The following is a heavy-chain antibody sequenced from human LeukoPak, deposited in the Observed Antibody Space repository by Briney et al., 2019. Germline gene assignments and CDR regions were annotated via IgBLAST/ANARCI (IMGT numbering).Heavy chain of an antibody. J-gene: IGHJ4*02. CDR3: ARDLDSYSSTWYPYSSGWYLDY. CDR1: GGSISSYY. V-gene: IGHV4-4*07. Sequence: KPPETLSLTCTVPGGSISSYYWSWIRQTAGKGLEWVGRIYTSGSTKYNTSLKRRVTMSVDTSKNQFSLKLSSVTAADTAVYYCARDLDSYSSTWYPYSSGWYLDYWGQGTLVTVSS. D-gene: IGHD6-13*01. CDR2: IYTSGST.